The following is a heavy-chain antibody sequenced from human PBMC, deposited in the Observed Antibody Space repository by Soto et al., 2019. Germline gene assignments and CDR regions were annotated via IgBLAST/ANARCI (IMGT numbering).Heavy chain of an antibody. CDR2: IYYSGST. D-gene: IGHD3-9*01. CDR1: GGSISSYY. V-gene: IGHV4-59*12. CDR3: ARDAPYYDILTGPNNWFDP. Sequence: SETLSLTCTVSGGSISSYYWSWIRQPPGKGLEWIGYIYYSGSTNYNPSLKSRVTISVDTSKNQFSLKLSSVTAADTAVYYCARDAPYYDILTGPNNWFDPWGQGTLVTVSS. J-gene: IGHJ5*02.